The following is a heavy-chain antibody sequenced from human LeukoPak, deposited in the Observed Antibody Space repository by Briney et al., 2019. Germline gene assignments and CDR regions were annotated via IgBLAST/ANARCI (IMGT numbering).Heavy chain of an antibody. J-gene: IGHJ4*02. V-gene: IGHV4-34*01. CDR2: INHSGST. Sequence: SETLSLTCAVYGGSFSGYYWSWIRQPPGKGLEWIGEINHSGSTNYNPSLKSRVTISVDTSKNQFSLKLSSVTAADTAVYYCASFRNAEPVVPAAPVDYWGQGTQVTVSS. CDR1: GGSFSGYY. CDR3: ASFRNAEPVVPAAPVDY. D-gene: IGHD2-2*01.